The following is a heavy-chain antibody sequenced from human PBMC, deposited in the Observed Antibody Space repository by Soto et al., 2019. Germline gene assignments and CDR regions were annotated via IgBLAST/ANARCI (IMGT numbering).Heavy chain of an antibody. D-gene: IGHD2-8*02. V-gene: IGHV5-10-1*03. CDR2: IDPSDSYT. J-gene: IGHJ6*02. CDR1: GFTFTRHW. CDR3: ARSLAYCTGGTCYKGYGMDV. Sequence: EVQLVQSGAEVKKSGESLRISCKGSGFTFTRHWISWVRQMPGGGLEWMGKIDPSDSYTNYSPSFQGHVTISADKSINTAYLQWSGLQASDTAMYYCARSLAYCTGGTCYKGYGMDVWGQGTTVIVSS.